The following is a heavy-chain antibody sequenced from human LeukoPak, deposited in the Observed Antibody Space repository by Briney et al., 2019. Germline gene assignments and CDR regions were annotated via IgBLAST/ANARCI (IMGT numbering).Heavy chain of an antibody. J-gene: IGHJ4*02. CDR1: GGSFSGYY. CDR2: INHSGST. CDR3: ARRGIAAAGTGGFDH. Sequence: PSETLSLTCAVYGGSFSGYYWSWIRQPPGKGLEWIGEINHSGSTNYNPSLKSRVTISVDTSKNQFSLKLSSVTAADTAVYYCARRGIAAAGTGGFDHWGQGTLVTVSS. V-gene: IGHV4-34*01. D-gene: IGHD6-13*01.